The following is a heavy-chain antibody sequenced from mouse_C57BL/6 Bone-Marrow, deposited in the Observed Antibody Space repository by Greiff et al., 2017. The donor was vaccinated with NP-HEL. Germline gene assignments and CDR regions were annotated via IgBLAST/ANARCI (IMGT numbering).Heavy chain of an antibody. D-gene: IGHD1-1*01. Sequence: QVQLQQSGAELARPGEKMKKSCKASSYTFTSYKMHWVKQRPGQGLEWIGYINPSSGYTKYNQKFKDKATLTADKSSSTAYMQLSSLTSEDSAVYYCARGPYYYGSRYYAMDYWGQGTSVTVSS. J-gene: IGHJ4*01. CDR2: INPSSGYT. V-gene: IGHV1-4*01. CDR1: SYTFTSYK. CDR3: ARGPYYYGSRYYAMDY.